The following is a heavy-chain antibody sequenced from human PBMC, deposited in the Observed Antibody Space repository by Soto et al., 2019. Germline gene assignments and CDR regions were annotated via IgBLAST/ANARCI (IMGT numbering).Heavy chain of an antibody. CDR3: ARGLRPIDY. J-gene: IGHJ4*02. V-gene: IGHV3-74*01. CDR2: IKSDGSST. Sequence: EVQLVESGGGLVQPGGSLRLSCTASGFTFSSHWMHWVRQGPGKGLVWVSRIKSDGSSTSYADSVKGRFTISRDNAENTLYLQMNRLRAEDTAVYYCARGLRPIDYWGQGTLVTVSS. D-gene: IGHD4-17*01. CDR1: GFTFSSHW.